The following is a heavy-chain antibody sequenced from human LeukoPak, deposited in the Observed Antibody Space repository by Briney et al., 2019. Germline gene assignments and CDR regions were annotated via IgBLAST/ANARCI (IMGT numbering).Heavy chain of an antibody. Sequence: LTGGSLRLSCAASGFTFDDYAMHWVRQAPGKGLEWVSGISWNSGSIGYADSVKGRFTISRDNAKNSLYLQMNSLRAEDTALYYCAKERSIAVFGNWFDPWGQGTLVTVSS. CDR1: GFTFDDYA. CDR2: ISWNSGSI. J-gene: IGHJ5*02. CDR3: AKERSIAVFGNWFDP. V-gene: IGHV3-9*01. D-gene: IGHD6-19*01.